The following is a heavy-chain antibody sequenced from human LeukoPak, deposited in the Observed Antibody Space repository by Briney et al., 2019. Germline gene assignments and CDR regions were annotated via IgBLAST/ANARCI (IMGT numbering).Heavy chain of an antibody. Sequence: GASVKVSCKASGGTFSSYAISWVRQAPGQGLEWMGGIIPIFGTANYAQKFQGRVTITTDESTSTAYMELSSLRSEDTAGYYCASGLYCSGTSCSPDFDYWGQGTLVTVSS. V-gene: IGHV1-69*05. J-gene: IGHJ4*02. CDR1: GGTFSSYA. CDR2: IIPIFGTA. CDR3: ASGLYCSGTSCSPDFDY. D-gene: IGHD2-2*01.